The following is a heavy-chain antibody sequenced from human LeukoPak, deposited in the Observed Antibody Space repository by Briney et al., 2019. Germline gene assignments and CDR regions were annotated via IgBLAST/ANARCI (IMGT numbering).Heavy chain of an antibody. CDR2: IYHSGST. V-gene: IGHV4-34*01. CDR1: GGSFSSYY. J-gene: IGHJ6*02. CDR3: ARDRTPTYYGMDV. D-gene: IGHD1-14*01. Sequence: SETLSLTCAVYGGSFSSYYWSWIRQLPGKSLEWIGEIYHSGSTNYNPSLKSRVTISVDKSKNQFSLTLSSVTAADTAVYYCARDRTPTYYGMDVWGQGTTVTVSS.